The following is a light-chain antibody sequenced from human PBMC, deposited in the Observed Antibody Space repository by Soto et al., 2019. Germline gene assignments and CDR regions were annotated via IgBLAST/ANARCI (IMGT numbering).Light chain of an antibody. CDR2: SND. CDR3: AAWDDTLNGYV. J-gene: IGLJ1*01. CDR1: SSNIGSNT. Sequence: QSVLTQSPSASGTPGQRVTISCSGSSSNIGSNTVNWYQQLSGTAPKLLIYSNDQRPSGVPDRFSGSKSCTSASLAISGLQSEDEADYYCAAWDDTLNGYVFGAGTKLTVL. V-gene: IGLV1-44*01.